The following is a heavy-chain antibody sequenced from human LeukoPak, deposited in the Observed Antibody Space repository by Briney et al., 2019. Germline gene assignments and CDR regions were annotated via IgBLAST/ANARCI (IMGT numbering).Heavy chain of an antibody. D-gene: IGHD3-22*01. V-gene: IGHV5-51*01. Sequence: KIGESLKISCKGSGYIFANYWIGWVRQIPGKALELMGIIYPGDSDTKYSPSFQGLVTISADKSISTAYLQWSSLKASDTAMYYCARVHYYDTSASYLDQFDYWGQGTLATVSS. CDR3: ARVHYYDTSASYLDQFDY. J-gene: IGHJ4*02. CDR2: IYPGDSDT. CDR1: GYIFANYW.